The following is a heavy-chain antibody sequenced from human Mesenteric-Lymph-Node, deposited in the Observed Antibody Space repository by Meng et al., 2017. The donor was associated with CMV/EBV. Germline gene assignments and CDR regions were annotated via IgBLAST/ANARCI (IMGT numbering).Heavy chain of an antibody. D-gene: IGHD3-3*01. Sequence: SVKVSCKASGGTFSSYTISWVRQAPGQGLEWMGRIIPILGIANYAQKFQGRVTITADKSTSTAYMELSSLRSEDTAVYYCARGTYYDFWSGYPLDGMDVWGQGTTVTVSS. V-gene: IGHV1-69*02. CDR2: IIPILGIA. J-gene: IGHJ6*02. CDR1: GGTFSSYT. CDR3: ARGTYYDFWSGYPLDGMDV.